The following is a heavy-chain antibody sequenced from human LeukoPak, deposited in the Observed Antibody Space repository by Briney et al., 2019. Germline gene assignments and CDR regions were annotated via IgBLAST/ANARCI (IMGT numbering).Heavy chain of an antibody. V-gene: IGHV3-7*03. J-gene: IGHJ4*02. Sequence: GGSLRLSCAVSGFTFSRYWMSWVRQAPRNGLEWVANIKQDGSEKYYVDSVKGRFTISRDNAKNSLYLQMNSLRAEDTAVYYCARDKGDYDTSGSLFVFGGQGTLVTVSS. CDR2: IKQDGSEK. CDR1: GFTFSRYW. D-gene: IGHD3-22*01. CDR3: ARDKGDYDTSGSLFVF.